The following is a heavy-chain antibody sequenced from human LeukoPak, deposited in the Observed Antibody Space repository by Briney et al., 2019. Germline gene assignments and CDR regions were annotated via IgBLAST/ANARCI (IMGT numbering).Heavy chain of an antibody. CDR3: ARGGVDSSGWPYY. Sequence: ASVTVSFKASVYTFTSFDITWVRQAAGQGLEWMGWMNPSSATTSYAQKFQGRVTMTRDISVTTAYMELSNLRSDDTAVYYCARGGVDSSGWPYYWGQGTLVTVSS. V-gene: IGHV1-8*01. D-gene: IGHD6-19*01. J-gene: IGHJ4*02. CDR1: VYTFTSFD. CDR2: MNPSSATT.